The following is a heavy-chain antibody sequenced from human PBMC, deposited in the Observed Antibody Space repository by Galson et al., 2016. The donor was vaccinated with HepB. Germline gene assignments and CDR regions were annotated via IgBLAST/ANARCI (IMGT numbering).Heavy chain of an antibody. J-gene: IGHJ4*02. V-gene: IGHV3-48*02. D-gene: IGHD5-24*01. CDR1: GFSLSTYS. Sequence: SLRLSCAASGFSLSTYSMNWVRQAPGKGLEWVSYISSSSRTKYYADSVKGRFTISRDNDKNSLSLQMNSLREEDTAVYYCARDVFEENYNFDCWGQGTLVTVSS. CDR3: ARDVFEENYNFDC. CDR2: ISSSSRTK.